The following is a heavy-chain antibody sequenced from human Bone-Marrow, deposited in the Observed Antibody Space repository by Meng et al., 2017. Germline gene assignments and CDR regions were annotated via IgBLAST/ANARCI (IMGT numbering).Heavy chain of an antibody. D-gene: IGHD3-22*01. V-gene: IGHV4-34*01. J-gene: IGHJ6*02. CDR3: ARGYTYYYDSSGYYPDYYYYGMDV. CDR1: GGSFSGYY. CDR2: INHSGST. Sequence: GSLRLSCAVYGGSFSGYYWSWIRQPPGKGLEWIGEINHSGSTNYNPSLKSRVTISVDTSKNQFSLKLSSVTAADTAVYYCARGYTYYYDSSGYYPDYYYYGMDVWGQGTTVTVSS.